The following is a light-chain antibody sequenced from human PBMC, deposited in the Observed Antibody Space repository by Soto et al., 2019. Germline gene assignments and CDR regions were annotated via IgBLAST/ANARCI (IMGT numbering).Light chain of an antibody. Sequence: DIQMTQSPSTLSASVGDRVTITCRASESVGGWLAWYQQKPGKAPKLLVHSASSLENGVSSRFSGSGSGTEFTLTIGSLQPEDSATYYCKQYRRYAYTFGQWTKLEIK. CDR3: KQYRRYAYT. J-gene: IGKJ2*01. CDR2: SAS. CDR1: ESVGGW. V-gene: IGKV1-5*03.